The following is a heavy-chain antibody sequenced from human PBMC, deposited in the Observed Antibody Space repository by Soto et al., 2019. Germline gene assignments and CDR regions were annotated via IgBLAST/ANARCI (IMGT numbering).Heavy chain of an antibody. CDR1: GYTFTSYG. Sequence: QVQLVQSGAEVKKPGASVKVSCKASGYTFTSYGISWVRQAPGQGLEWMGWISAHNGNTKYAQKLQGRVTMTTDTSTGTAYMEVRSLRSDDTAVYYCARDLAVGLVDYWGQGTLVSDSS. CDR3: ARDLAVGLVDY. CDR2: ISAHNGNT. J-gene: IGHJ4*02. V-gene: IGHV1-18*01.